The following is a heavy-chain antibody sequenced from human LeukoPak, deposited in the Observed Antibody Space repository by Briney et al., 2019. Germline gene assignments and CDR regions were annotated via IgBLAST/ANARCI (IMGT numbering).Heavy chain of an antibody. D-gene: IGHD1-26*01. V-gene: IGHV1-18*01. CDR2: ISAYNGNT. CDR1: GYTFASYG. J-gene: IGHJ3*02. Sequence: ASVKVSCKASGYTFASYGVSWLRQAPGQGLEWMGWISAYNGNTNYAQKLQGRVTMTTDTSTSTAYMELRSLRSDDTAVYYCARDKAVGAPHAFDIWGQGTMVTVSS. CDR3: ARDKAVGAPHAFDI.